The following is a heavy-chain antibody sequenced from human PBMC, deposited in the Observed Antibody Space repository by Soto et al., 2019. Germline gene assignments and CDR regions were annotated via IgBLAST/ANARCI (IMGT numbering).Heavy chain of an antibody. CDR3: ARDGGSYHNASDI. Sequence: QVQLVQSGAEVKKPGSSVKVSCKASGGTFSSYTISWVRQAPGQGLEWMGRIIPILGIANYAQKFQGRVTXTXCXXTSTGYMELSSLRSEDTAGYYCARDGGSYHNASDIWCRRSMVTVS. V-gene: IGHV1-69*08. CDR1: GGTFSSYT. J-gene: IGHJ3*02. CDR2: IIPILGIA. D-gene: IGHD2-2*01.